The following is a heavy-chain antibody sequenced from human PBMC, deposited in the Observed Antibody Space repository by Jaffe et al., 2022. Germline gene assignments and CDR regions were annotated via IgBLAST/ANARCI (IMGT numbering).Heavy chain of an antibody. CDR1: GGTFSSYA. CDR3: ARLPPQIYCSGGSCYSGSGAFDI. V-gene: IGHV1-69*01. CDR2: IIPIFGTA. J-gene: IGHJ3*02. Sequence: QVQLVQSGAEVKKPGSSVKVSCKASGGTFSSYAISWVRQAPGQGLEWMGGIIPIFGTANYAQKFQGRVTITADESTSTAYMELSSLRSEDTAVYYCARLPPQIYCSGGSCYSGSGAFDIWGQGTMVTVSS. D-gene: IGHD2-15*01.